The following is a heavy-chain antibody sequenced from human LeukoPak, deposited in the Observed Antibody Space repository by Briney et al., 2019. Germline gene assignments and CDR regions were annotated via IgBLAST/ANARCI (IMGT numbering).Heavy chain of an antibody. J-gene: IGHJ4*02. V-gene: IGHV1-18*01. Sequence: ASVKVSCKASGYTFTSYGISWVRQAPGQGLEWMGWISAYNGNTNYAQKLQGRVTMTTDTSTSTAYTELRSLRSDDTAVYYCATAASSLGIPFDYWGQGTLVTVSS. D-gene: IGHD7-27*01. CDR3: ATAASSLGIPFDY. CDR2: ISAYNGNT. CDR1: GYTFTSYG.